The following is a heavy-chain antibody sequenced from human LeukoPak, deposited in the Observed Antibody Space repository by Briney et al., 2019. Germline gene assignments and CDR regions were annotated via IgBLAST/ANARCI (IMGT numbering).Heavy chain of an antibody. D-gene: IGHD3-10*01. Sequence: SETLSLTCTVSGGSISSYHWSWIRQTPGKGLEWIGYIYYSGSTNFNPSLKSRVTISVDTSKNQFSLKLSSVTAADTAVYYCARHRTRHYYGSGSYYNGGTWFDPWGQGTLVTVSS. J-gene: IGHJ5*02. CDR2: IYYSGST. CDR1: GGSISSYH. CDR3: ARHRTRHYYGSGSYYNGGTWFDP. V-gene: IGHV4-59*08.